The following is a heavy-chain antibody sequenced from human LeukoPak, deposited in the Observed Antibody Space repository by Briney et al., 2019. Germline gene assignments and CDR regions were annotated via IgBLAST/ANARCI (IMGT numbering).Heavy chain of an antibody. V-gene: IGHV3-64D*06. Sequence: GGSLRLSCSVSGFTFSTYVMHWVRQAPGKGLEYVSAISSNGDSTYYADSVKGRFTISRDNSKNTLYLLSSLRADDTAVYYCVRGTGYWGQGTLVTVSS. J-gene: IGHJ4*02. CDR3: VRGTGY. CDR2: ISSNGDST. CDR1: GFTFSTYV.